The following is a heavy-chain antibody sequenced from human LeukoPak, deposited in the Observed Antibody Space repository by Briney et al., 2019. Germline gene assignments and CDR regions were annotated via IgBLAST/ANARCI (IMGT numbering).Heavy chain of an antibody. Sequence: GGSLRLSCAASGFTFSSYAMHWVRQAPGKGLVWVSHINSDGSSTNYADSVKGRFTISRDNSKNTLYLQMNSLRAEDTAVYYCARDEDSCGYSSSWYDYWGQGTLVTVSS. CDR3: ARDEDSCGYSSSWYDY. CDR2: INSDGSST. D-gene: IGHD6-13*01. CDR1: GFTFSSYA. V-gene: IGHV3-74*01. J-gene: IGHJ4*02.